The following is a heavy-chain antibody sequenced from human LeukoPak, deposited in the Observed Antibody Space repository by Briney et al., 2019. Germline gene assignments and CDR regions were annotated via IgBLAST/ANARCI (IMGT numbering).Heavy chain of an antibody. CDR3: ARSPVIPGYCSSTSCYTVDY. CDR1: GFTFSSYT. CDR2: ISGSGGST. D-gene: IGHD2-2*02. Sequence: GGSLRLSCAASGFTFSSYTMNWVRQAPGKGLEWVSAISGSGGSTYYANSVKGRFTISRDNSKNTLYLQTNSLRAEDTAIYYCARSPVIPGYCSSTSCYTVDYWGQGTLVTVSS. J-gene: IGHJ4*02. V-gene: IGHV3-23*01.